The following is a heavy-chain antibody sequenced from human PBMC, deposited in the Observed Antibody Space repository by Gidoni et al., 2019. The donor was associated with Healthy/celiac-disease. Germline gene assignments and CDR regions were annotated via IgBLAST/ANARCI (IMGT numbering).Heavy chain of an antibody. D-gene: IGHD2-2*01. CDR2: INHSGST. J-gene: IGHJ5*02. V-gene: IGHV4-34*01. CDR3: ARGHCSSTSCYAGGWFDP. CDR1: GASFSGYY. Sequence: QVQLQQWGAGLLKPSETLSLTCAVYGASFSGYYWSWIRQPPGKGLEWIGEINHSGSTNYNPSLKSRVTISVDTPKNQFSLKLSSVTAADTAVYYCARGHCSSTSCYAGGWFDPWGQGTLVTVSS.